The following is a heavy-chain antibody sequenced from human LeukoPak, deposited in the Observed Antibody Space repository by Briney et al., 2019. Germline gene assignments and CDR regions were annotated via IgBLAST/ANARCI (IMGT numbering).Heavy chain of an antibody. J-gene: IGHJ5*02. Sequence: ASVKVSCKASGYIFTNYYMHWVRQAPGQGLEWMGIINPSGGSTSFAQKFQGRVAMTRDTSTSTVYMELNSLTSEDTAVYYCARWNPAIAAAAPWGQGTLVTVSS. CDR1: GYIFTNYY. CDR3: ARWNPAIAAAAP. D-gene: IGHD6-13*01. CDR2: INPSGGST. V-gene: IGHV1-46*01.